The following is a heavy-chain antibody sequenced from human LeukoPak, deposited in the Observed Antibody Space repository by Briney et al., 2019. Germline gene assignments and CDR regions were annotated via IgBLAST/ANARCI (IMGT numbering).Heavy chain of an antibody. CDR2: ISSDGNDK. CDR3: TTKIIRGNSGDDYDD. D-gene: IGHD5-12*01. V-gene: IGHV3-30*03. CDR1: GVTFSSYG. J-gene: IGHJ4*02. Sequence: GGSLRLSCAASGVTFSSYGMHWVRQAPGKGLEWVALISSDGNDKLYGDSVKGRFTISRDDSKSTLYLQMNSLRAEDTAVYYCTTKIIRGNSGDDYDDWGQGTLVTVSS.